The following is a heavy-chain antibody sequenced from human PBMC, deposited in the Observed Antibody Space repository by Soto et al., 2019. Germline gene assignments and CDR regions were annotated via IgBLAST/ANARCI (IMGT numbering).Heavy chain of an antibody. Sequence: SQTLSLTCAISGDSVSSDSAALNWIRQSPSRGLEWLGRTYYRSKWYNDYAVSVKSRITINPDTSKNQFSLQLNSVTPEDTAVYYCARGGLISVAAEFDSWGQGTLVTVSS. CDR3: ARGGLISVAAEFDS. D-gene: IGHD6-19*01. CDR1: GDSVSSDSAA. J-gene: IGHJ4*02. V-gene: IGHV6-1*01. CDR2: TYYRSKWYN.